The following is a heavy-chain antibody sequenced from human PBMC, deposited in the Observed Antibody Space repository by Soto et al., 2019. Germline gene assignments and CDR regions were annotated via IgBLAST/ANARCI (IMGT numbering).Heavy chain of an antibody. V-gene: IGHV4-39*02. CDR2: IYYSGSP. J-gene: IGHJ4*02. Sequence: ETLSLTCTVSGGSISSRSDYWGWIRQPPGKGLEFIGSIYYSGSPYYNPSLESRVTISVDTSKNQFSLKLSSVTAADTAVYYCATDTAMVTFDYWGQGTMVTVSS. CDR3: ATDTAMVTFDY. CDR1: GGSISSRSDY. D-gene: IGHD5-18*01.